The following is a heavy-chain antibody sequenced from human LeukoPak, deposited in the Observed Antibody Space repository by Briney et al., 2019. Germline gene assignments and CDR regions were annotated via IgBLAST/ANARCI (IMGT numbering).Heavy chain of an antibody. V-gene: IGHV1-46*01. CDR1: GYTFTSYY. Sequence: ASVKVSCKPSGYTFTSYYMHWVRQAPGQGLEWMGIINPSGGDTSYAQKFQGRVTTTRDPSASTVYMEVVSLRPEDTAVYYCARGCRVVPGVHNVGMTSYYNGMDVWGQGTTVTVSS. J-gene: IGHJ6*02. D-gene: IGHD2-2*01. CDR2: INPSGGDT. CDR3: ARGCRVVPGVHNVGMTSYYNGMDV.